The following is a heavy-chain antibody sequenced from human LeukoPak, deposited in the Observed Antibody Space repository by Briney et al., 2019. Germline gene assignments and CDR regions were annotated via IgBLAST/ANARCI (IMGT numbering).Heavy chain of an antibody. J-gene: IGHJ5*02. CDR1: GYTFTGYD. V-gene: IGHV1-69*05. CDR3: ARDLFRFLEMFDP. Sequence: GASVKVSCKASGYTFTGYDIHWVRQAPGQGLEWMGRIIPIFGTANYAQKFQGRVTITTDESTSTAYMELSSQRSEDTAVYYCARDLFRFLEMFDPWGQGTLVTVSS. D-gene: IGHD3-3*01. CDR2: IIPIFGTA.